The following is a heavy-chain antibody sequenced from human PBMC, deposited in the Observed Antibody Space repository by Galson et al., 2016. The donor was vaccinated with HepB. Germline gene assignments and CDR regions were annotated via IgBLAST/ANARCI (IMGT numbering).Heavy chain of an antibody. D-gene: IGHD2-2*01. V-gene: IGHV3-43*01. Sequence: SLRLSCAASGFTFSSYGMHWVRQAPGKGLEWVSLINWDGDSTYYADSVKGRFTISRDNSKNSLYLQMNSLRTEDAALSYCARDVIPAAISYFGMDVWGHGTTVTVSS. CDR3: ARDVIPAAISYFGMDV. CDR2: INWDGDST. CDR1: GFTFSSYG. J-gene: IGHJ6*02.